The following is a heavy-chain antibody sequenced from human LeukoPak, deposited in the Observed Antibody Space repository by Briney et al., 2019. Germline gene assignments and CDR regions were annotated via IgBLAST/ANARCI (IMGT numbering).Heavy chain of an antibody. Sequence: PGGSLRLSCVASGFTFSSYGIHWVRRAPGKGLEWVALISYDGSRKFYADSVKGRFTISRDNSKNTVDLQMNSLRVEDTAEYFCVTDVLAVGDSWGQGTLVTVSS. CDR2: ISYDGSRK. J-gene: IGHJ4*02. V-gene: IGHV3-30*03. CDR3: VTDVLAVGDS. D-gene: IGHD6-19*01. CDR1: GFTFSSYG.